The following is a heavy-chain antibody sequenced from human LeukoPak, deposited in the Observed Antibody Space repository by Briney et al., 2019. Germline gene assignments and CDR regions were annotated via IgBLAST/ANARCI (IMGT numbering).Heavy chain of an antibody. Sequence: ASVKVSCKASGYTFTGYYLHWVRQAPGQGLGWMGRINPNSGGTNYAQKFQGRVTMTRDTSINTAFMELSRLRSDDTAVYYCARLIAVAGTGMDYFDYWGQGTLVTVSS. CDR3: ARLIAVAGTGMDYFDY. CDR2: INPNSGGT. V-gene: IGHV1-2*06. D-gene: IGHD6-19*01. J-gene: IGHJ4*02. CDR1: GYTFTGYY.